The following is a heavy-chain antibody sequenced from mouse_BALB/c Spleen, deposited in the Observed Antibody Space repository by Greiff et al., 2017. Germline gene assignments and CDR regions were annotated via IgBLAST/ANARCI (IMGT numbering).Heavy chain of an antibody. D-gene: IGHD2-1*01. Sequence: EVHLVESGAELVKPGASVKLSCTASGFNIKDTYMHWVKQRPEQGLEWIGRIDPANGNTKYDPKFQGKATITADTSSNTAYLQLSSLTSEDTAVYYCARGNYVGAMDYWGQGTSVTVSS. CDR1: GFNIKDTY. CDR2: IDPANGNT. V-gene: IGHV14-3*02. CDR3: ARGNYVGAMDY. J-gene: IGHJ4*01.